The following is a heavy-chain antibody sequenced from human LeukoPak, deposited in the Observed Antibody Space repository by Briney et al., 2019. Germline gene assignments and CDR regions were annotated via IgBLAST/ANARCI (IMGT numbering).Heavy chain of an antibody. V-gene: IGHV3-23*01. CDR2: ISGSGGST. J-gene: IGHJ4*02. D-gene: IGHD6-19*01. CDR3: AKGERGWYVSVR. Sequence: GGSLRPSCAASGFTFSSYAMSWVRQAPGKGLEWVSAISGSGGSTYYADSAKGRFTISRDNSKNTLYLQMNSLRAEDTAVYYCAKGERGWYVSVRWGQGTLVTVSS. CDR1: GFTFSSYA.